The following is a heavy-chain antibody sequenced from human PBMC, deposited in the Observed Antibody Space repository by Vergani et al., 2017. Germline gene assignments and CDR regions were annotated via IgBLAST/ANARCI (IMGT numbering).Heavy chain of an antibody. CDR3: ARGSTKGWNDPRSRRGYYFDY. J-gene: IGHJ4*02. CDR2: MNPNSGNT. Sequence: QVQLVQSGAEVKKPGASVKVSCKASGYTFTSYDINWVRQATGQGLEWMGWMNPNSGNTGYAQKFQGRATMTRNTSISTAYMELSSLRAEDTAVYYCARGSTKGWNDPRSRRGYYFDYWGQGTLVTVSS. D-gene: IGHD1-1*01. V-gene: IGHV1-8*01. CDR1: GYTFTSYD.